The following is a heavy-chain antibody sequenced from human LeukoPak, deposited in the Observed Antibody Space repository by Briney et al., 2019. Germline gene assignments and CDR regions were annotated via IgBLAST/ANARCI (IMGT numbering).Heavy chain of an antibody. V-gene: IGHV3-23*01. CDR2: ISGSGGST. D-gene: IGHD5-12*01. Sequence: GGSLRLSCAASGTTFSRNAMSWVRQAPGKGLEWVSAISGSGGSTYYADSVKGRFTISRDNSKNTLYLQMNSLRAEDTAVYYCAKDRGLEVAHALVDYWGQGTLVTVSS. CDR1: GTTFSRNA. J-gene: IGHJ4*02. CDR3: AKDRGLEVAHALVDY.